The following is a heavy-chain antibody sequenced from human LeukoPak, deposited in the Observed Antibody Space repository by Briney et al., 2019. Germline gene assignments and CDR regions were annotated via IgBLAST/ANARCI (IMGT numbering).Heavy chain of an antibody. Sequence: GGSLRLSYAASGFTVSTNFMSWVRQAPGKGMEWVTFIYRGGEKSYADSVTGSFTISRDNSKNPLYLQMNSLRAEDTAMYYCARDSLSYGSGFYYPRYFDSWGQGTLVTVSS. CDR3: ARDSLSYGSGFYYPRYFDS. J-gene: IGHJ4*02. CDR1: GFTVSTNF. CDR2: IYRGGEK. V-gene: IGHV3-53*01. D-gene: IGHD3-10*01.